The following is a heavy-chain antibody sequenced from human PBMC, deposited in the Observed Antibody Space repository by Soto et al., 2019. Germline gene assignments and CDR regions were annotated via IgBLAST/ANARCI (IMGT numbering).Heavy chain of an antibody. J-gene: IGHJ4*02. D-gene: IGHD3-10*01. V-gene: IGHV1-2*02. CDR3: ARTYYYGSGSFYYFDY. Sequence: QVQLVQSGAEVKKPGASVKVSCKASGYTFTAYYIHWVRQAPGQEFEWMGWINPNSGGTNYAQKFQGRVTMTRDTSISTAYMELSSLRSDDTAMYYCARTYYYGSGSFYYFDYWGQVTLVTVSS. CDR1: GYTFTAYY. CDR2: INPNSGGT.